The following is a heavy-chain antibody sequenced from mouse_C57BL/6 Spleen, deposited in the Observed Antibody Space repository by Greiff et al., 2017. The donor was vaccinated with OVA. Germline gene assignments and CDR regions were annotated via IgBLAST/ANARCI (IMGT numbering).Heavy chain of an antibody. CDR1: GFSLTSYA. Sequence: VQVVESGPGLVAPSQSLSITCTVSGFSLTSYAISWVRQPPGKGLEWLGVIWTGGGTNYNSALKSRLSISKDNSKSQVFLKMNSLQTDDTARYYCARDYYGNYGYAMDYWGQGTSVTVSS. CDR2: IWTGGGT. J-gene: IGHJ4*01. V-gene: IGHV2-9-1*01. CDR3: ARDYYGNYGYAMDY. D-gene: IGHD2-1*01.